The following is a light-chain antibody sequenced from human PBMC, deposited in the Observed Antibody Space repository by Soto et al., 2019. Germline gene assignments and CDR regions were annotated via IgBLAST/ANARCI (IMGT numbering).Light chain of an antibody. CDR1: SSDVGGYNY. V-gene: IGLV2-14*01. CDR3: SSYTSSSLV. Sequence: QSALTQPASVSGSPGQSITISCTGTSSDVGGYNYVSWYQQHPGKAPKLMIYDVSNRPSGVSNRFSGSKSGNTASLTISGVQAEGGADYYCSSYTSSSLVFGGGTKLTVL. CDR2: DVS. J-gene: IGLJ2*01.